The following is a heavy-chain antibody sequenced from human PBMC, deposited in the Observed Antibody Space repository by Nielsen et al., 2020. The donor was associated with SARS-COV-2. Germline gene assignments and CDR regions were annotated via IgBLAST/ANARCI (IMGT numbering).Heavy chain of an antibody. CDR2: IYYSGST. Sequence: SETLSLTCTVSGGSISSYYWSWIRQPPGKGLEWNGYIYYSGSTNYNPSLKSRVTIPVDTSKNQFSLKLSSVTAADTAVYYCARVFKSRSFDYWGRGTLVTVSS. V-gene: IGHV4-59*08. CDR3: ARVFKSRSFDY. J-gene: IGHJ4*02. CDR1: GGSISSYY.